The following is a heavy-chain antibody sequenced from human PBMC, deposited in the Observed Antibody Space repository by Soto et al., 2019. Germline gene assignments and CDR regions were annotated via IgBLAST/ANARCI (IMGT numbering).Heavy chain of an antibody. CDR1: GFTFNSYA. CDR2: ISGNGGTT. Sequence: EVQLLASGGGLVQPGGSLRLSCSASGFTFNSYAMNWVRQAPGKGLEWVSGISGNGGTTFYADSVKGRFTIYRDNTRNTLYLQMHSLRAEDAAVYFCATDPRSRHYFDYWGQGTLVTVSS. J-gene: IGHJ4*02. V-gene: IGHV3-23*01. CDR3: ATDPRSRHYFDY.